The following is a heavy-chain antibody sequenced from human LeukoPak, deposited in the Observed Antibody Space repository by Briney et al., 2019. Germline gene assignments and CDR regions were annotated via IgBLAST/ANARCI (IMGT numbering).Heavy chain of an antibody. J-gene: IGHJ4*02. Sequence: PGGSLRPSCAASGFTFSSYSMNWVRQAPGKGLEWVSSISSSSSYIYYADSVKGRFTISRDNAKNSLYLQMNSLRAEDTAVYYCARDLRSSGWYYFDYWGQGTLVTVSS. D-gene: IGHD6-19*01. CDR1: GFTFSSYS. CDR3: ARDLRSSGWYYFDY. CDR2: ISSSSSYI. V-gene: IGHV3-21*01.